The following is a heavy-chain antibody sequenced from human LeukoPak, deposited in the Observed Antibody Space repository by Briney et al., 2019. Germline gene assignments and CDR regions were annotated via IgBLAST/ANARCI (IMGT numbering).Heavy chain of an antibody. CDR1: GFTFSSYS. D-gene: IGHD2-21*02. CDR2: ISSSSITI. J-gene: IGHJ4*02. CDR3: ASMTTYCGGDCYFFDY. Sequence: GGSLRLSCAASGFTFSSYSMNWVRQAPGKGLEWVSYISSSSITIYYADSVKGRFTISRDNAKNSLYPQMNSLRAEDTAVYYCASMTTYCGGDCYFFDYWGQGTLVTVSS. V-gene: IGHV3-48*04.